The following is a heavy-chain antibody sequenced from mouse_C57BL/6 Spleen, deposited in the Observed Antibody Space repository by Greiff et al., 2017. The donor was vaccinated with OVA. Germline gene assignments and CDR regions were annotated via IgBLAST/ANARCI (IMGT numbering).Heavy chain of an antibody. V-gene: IGHV3-6*01. CDR1: GYSITSGYY. D-gene: IGHD2-4*01. J-gene: IGHJ4*01. CDR3: ARPAFYYDYDVDAMDY. Sequence: EVKLMESGPGLVKPSQSLSLTCSVTGYSITSGYYWNWIRQFPGNKLEWMGYISYDGSNNYNPSLKNRISITRDTSKNQFFLKLNSVTTEDTATYYCARPAFYYDYDVDAMDYWGQGTSVTVSS. CDR2: ISYDGSN.